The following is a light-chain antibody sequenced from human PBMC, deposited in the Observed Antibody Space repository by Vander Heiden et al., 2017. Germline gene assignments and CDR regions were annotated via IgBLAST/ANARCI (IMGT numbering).Light chain of an antibody. Sequence: DIVLTQSPATLSLSPGARATLSCRASQSVSSYLAWYQQKTGQAPRLLIYDASNRATGIPAKFSGSGSGTDFTLTISSLEPEDFAVYYCQQRSNWPWTFGQGTKVEIK. CDR2: DAS. J-gene: IGKJ1*01. V-gene: IGKV3-11*01. CDR3: QQRSNWPWT. CDR1: QSVSSY.